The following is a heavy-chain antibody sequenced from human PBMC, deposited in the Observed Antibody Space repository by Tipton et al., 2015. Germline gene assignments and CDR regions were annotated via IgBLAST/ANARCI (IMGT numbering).Heavy chain of an antibody. CDR1: GVSVNSADYF. CDR3: ARVGSSSIFDI. Sequence: TLSLTCTVSGVSVNSADYFWSWIRQPPGKGLEWLGYIYYSGRTNYNPSLKRLLSMSIDNSKNQFSLKLSSVTAADTAVYYCARVGSSSIFDIWGQGTMVTVSS. D-gene: IGHD2-2*01. CDR2: IYYSGRT. V-gene: IGHV4-31*01. J-gene: IGHJ3*02.